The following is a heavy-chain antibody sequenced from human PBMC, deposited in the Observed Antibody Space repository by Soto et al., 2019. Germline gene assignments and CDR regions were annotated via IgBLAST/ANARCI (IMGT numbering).Heavy chain of an antibody. CDR3: TTIASDTGP. D-gene: IGHD3-3*02. J-gene: IGHJ5*02. V-gene: IGHV3-73*02. CDR1: GFTFSGSA. Sequence: EVQLVESGGGLVQPGGSLKLSCAASGFTFSGSAMHWVRQASGKGLEWVGRIRAKANSYATAYAASVKGRFTISRDDSKNTAYLQMNSLKTEDTAVYYCTTIASDTGPWGQGTLVTVSS. CDR2: IRAKANSYAT.